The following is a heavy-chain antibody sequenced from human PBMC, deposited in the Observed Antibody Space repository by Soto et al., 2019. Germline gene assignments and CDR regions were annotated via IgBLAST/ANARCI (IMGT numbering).Heavy chain of an antibody. Sequence: EVQLVESGGGLIQPGGSLRLSCAVSGFTVSNNYMSWVRQAPGKGLEGVSVIYSGGYTAYGDSVKGRFTISRDNSKNTLNPKMKSLRAAAPAVFFWAPRPGGGGYWGQGTLVTVSS. CDR1: GFTVSNNY. CDR3: APRPGGGGY. D-gene: IGHD3-10*01. CDR2: IYSGGYT. V-gene: IGHV3-53*01. J-gene: IGHJ4*02.